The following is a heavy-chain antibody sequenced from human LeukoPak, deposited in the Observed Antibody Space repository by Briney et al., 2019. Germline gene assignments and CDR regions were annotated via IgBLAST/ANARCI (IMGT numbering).Heavy chain of an antibody. CDR2: IKQDGSEK. Sequence: PGGSLRLPCEASGFTFSSYWMHWVRQAPGKGLEWVANIKQDGSEKYYVDSVKGRFTISGDNAKNSLYLQMNSLRAEDTAVYYCARRDGYSYYYMDVWGKGTTVTVSS. D-gene: IGHD5-24*01. J-gene: IGHJ6*03. CDR3: ARRDGYSYYYMDV. CDR1: GFTFSSYW. V-gene: IGHV3-7*01.